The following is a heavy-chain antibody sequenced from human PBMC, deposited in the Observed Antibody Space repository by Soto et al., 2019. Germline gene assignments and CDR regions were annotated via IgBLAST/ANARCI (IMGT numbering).Heavy chain of an antibody. J-gene: IGHJ4*02. CDR1: GFTFSSYS. CDR3: ARDLSLLWFGEPGGYFDY. Sequence: PGGSLRLSCASSGFTFSSYSMNWVRQAPGKGLEWVSYISSSSSTIYYADSVKGRFTISRDNAKNSLYLQMNSLRAEDTAVYYCARDLSLLWFGEPGGYFDYWGQGTLVTVSS. CDR2: ISSSSSTI. V-gene: IGHV3-48*01. D-gene: IGHD3-10*01.